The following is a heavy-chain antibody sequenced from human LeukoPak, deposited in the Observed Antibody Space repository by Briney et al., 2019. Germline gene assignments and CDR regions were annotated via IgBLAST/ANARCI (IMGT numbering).Heavy chain of an antibody. V-gene: IGHV3-21*04. CDR3: ARALIYYYDSSGYYFDY. Sequence: GGSLRLSCAASGFTFSSYSMNWVRQAPGKGLEWVSSISSSSSYICYADSVKGRFTISRDNAKNSLYLQMNSLRAEDTALYYCARALIYYYDSSGYYFDYWGQGTLVTVSS. J-gene: IGHJ4*02. CDR2: ISSSSSYI. D-gene: IGHD3-22*01. CDR1: GFTFSSYS.